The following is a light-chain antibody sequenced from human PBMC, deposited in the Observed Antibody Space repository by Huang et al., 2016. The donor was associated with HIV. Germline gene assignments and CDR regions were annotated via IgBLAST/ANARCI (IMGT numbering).Light chain of an antibody. CDR2: DES. CDR1: QSVSSY. Sequence: EIVLTQSPATLSLSPGDRATLSCRASQSVSSYLAWYQQKPGQAPKLLIYDESDRATGSPARFRGSWSGTDFTLTIDRLEPEDFAVSYCQQRSTWPQVPFGRGTRLEIK. J-gene: IGKJ5*01. CDR3: QQRSTWPQVP. V-gene: IGKV3-11*01.